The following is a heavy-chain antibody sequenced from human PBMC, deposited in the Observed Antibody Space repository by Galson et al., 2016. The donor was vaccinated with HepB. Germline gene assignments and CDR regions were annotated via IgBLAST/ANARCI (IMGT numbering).Heavy chain of an antibody. CDR3: VSDPWGKDAFDI. CDR2: IVVGRNNT. Sequence: SVKVSCKAYGFTFSRSVFQWVRQARGQRLEWIGYIVVGRNNTNYAQKLQGRVTNYAQSLQGRVTITSATSTSTVYMEVSSLRSEDTAVYFCVSDPWGKDAFDIWGHGTMVTVTS. V-gene: IGHV1-58*01. D-gene: IGHD3-16*01. J-gene: IGHJ3*02. CDR1: GFTFSRSV.